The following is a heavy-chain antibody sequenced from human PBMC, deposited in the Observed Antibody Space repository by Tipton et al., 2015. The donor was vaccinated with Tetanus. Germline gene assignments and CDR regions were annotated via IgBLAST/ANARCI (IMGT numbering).Heavy chain of an antibody. CDR2: IYHSGTT. J-gene: IGHJ4*02. CDR1: GYYLTNYG. Sequence: QLVQSGAEVKKPGASVRVSCTLSGYYLTNYGISWVRQAPGKGLEWIGEIYHSGTTNYNPSLKSRVTMSVDNSKNQFSLKLNSVTAADTAVYYCARESITIFGVVSIDYWGQGTLVTVSS. D-gene: IGHD3-3*01. V-gene: IGHV4-4*02. CDR3: ARESITIFGVVSIDY.